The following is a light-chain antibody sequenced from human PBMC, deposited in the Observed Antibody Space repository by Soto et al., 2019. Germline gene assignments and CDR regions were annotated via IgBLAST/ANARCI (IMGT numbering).Light chain of an antibody. CDR1: QSVLYSSNNKNS. Sequence: DIVMTQSPDSLAVSLGERATINCKSSQSVLYSSNNKNSLAWYQQKPGQPPKLLIYWASTRESGVPDRFSGSGSGTDFTRTISSLQAEDVAVYYGDQSDSTPPYTFGQRTKLESK. CDR2: WAS. V-gene: IGKV4-1*01. J-gene: IGKJ2*01. CDR3: DQSDSTPPYT.